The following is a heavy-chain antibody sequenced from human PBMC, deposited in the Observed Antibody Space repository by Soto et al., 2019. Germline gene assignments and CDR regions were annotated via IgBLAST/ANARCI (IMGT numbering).Heavy chain of an antibody. D-gene: IGHD3-10*01. V-gene: IGHV4-31*03. J-gene: IGHJ3*02. CDR1: GGSISSGGYY. CDR2: IYYSGST. CDR3: ARFYMVRGVMGAFDI. Sequence: QVQLQESGPGLVKPSQTLSLTCTVSGGSISSGGYYWSWIRQHPGKGLEWIGYIYYSGSTYYNPSLKSRVTISVDTSKNQFSLELSSVTAADTAVYYCARFYMVRGVMGAFDIWGQGTMVTVPS.